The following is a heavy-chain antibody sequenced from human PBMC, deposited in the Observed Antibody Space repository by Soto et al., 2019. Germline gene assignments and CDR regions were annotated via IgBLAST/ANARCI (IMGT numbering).Heavy chain of an antibody. CDR1: GFTFSSYE. Sequence: PGGSLRLSCAASGFTFSSYEMNWVRQAPGKGLEWVSYISSSGSTIYYADSVKGRFTISRDNARNSLYLQMNSLRAEDTAVYYCARDNAAMVLAPHYYYYGMDVWGQGTTVTVSS. D-gene: IGHD5-18*01. J-gene: IGHJ6*02. CDR2: ISSSGSTI. CDR3: ARDNAAMVLAPHYYYYGMDV. V-gene: IGHV3-48*03.